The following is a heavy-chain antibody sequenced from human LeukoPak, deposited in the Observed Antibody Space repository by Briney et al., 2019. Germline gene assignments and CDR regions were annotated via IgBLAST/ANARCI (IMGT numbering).Heavy chain of an antibody. CDR3: ARGWELRYFDY. CDR2: IFYSGST. J-gene: IGHJ4*02. Sequence: SQTLSLTCTVSGGSISSGDYYWNWIRQPPGKGLECIGYIFYSGSTCYNPSLKSRVTISGDTSKNQFSLKLSSVTAADTAVYYCARGWELRYFDYWGQGTLVTVSS. D-gene: IGHD4-23*01. CDR1: GGSISSGDYY. V-gene: IGHV4-30-4*01.